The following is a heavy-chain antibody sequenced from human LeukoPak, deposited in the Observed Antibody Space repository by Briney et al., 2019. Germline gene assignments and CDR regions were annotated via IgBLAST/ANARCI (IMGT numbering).Heavy chain of an antibody. J-gene: IGHJ4*02. Sequence: SETLSLTCTVSGGSVSNYYWSWIRQSPGKGLEWIGYISHSGSVNYNPSLKSRVTMSVDTSKNQFSLKLSSVTAADTAVYYCARGQWLVDYWGQGTLVTVSS. V-gene: IGHV4-59*02. CDR2: ISHSGSV. CDR3: ARGQWLVDY. CDR1: GGSVSNYY. D-gene: IGHD6-19*01.